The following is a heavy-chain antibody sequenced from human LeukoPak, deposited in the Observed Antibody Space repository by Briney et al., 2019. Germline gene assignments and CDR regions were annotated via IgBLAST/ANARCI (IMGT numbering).Heavy chain of an antibody. CDR2: IIPILGIA. CDR3: ARDGIYDSSGYHLGY. V-gene: IGHV1-69*04. D-gene: IGHD3-22*01. J-gene: IGHJ4*02. CDR1: GGTFSSYA. Sequence: GASVKVSCKAYGGTFSSYAISWVRQAPGQGLEWMGRIIPILGIANYAQKFQGRVTITADKSTSTAYMELSSLRSEDTAVYYCARDGIYDSSGYHLGYWGQGTLVTVSS.